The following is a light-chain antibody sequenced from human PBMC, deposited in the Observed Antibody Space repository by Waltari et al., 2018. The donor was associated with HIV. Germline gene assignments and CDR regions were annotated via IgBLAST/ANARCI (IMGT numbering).Light chain of an antibody. CDR1: ESLLYDNGYNY. J-gene: IGKJ1*01. CDR3: MQALQTPRT. V-gene: IGKV2-28*01. Sequence: ETVMTQSPLFLPVTPGEPASISCTSSESLLYDNGYNYLDWYVQKPGQSPQLLIYLGSHRASGVPDRFSGSGSGTDFTLKISRVEAGDVGVYYCMQALQTPRTFGQGTKVEIK. CDR2: LGS.